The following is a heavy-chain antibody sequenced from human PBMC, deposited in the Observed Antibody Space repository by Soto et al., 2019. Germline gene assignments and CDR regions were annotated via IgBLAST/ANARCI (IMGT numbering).Heavy chain of an antibody. CDR3: ARESRYSSSPIDY. V-gene: IGHV3-33*01. D-gene: IGHD6-6*01. Sequence: QVQLVESGGGVVQPGRSLRLSCAASGFTFSSYGMHWVRQAPGKGLEWVAVIWYDGSNKYYADSVKGRFTISRDNSKNSLYLQMNSLRAEDTAVYYCARESRYSSSPIDYWGQGTLVTVSS. CDR1: GFTFSSYG. CDR2: IWYDGSNK. J-gene: IGHJ4*02.